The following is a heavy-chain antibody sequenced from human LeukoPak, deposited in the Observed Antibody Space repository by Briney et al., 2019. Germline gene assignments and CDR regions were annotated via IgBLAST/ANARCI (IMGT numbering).Heavy chain of an antibody. Sequence: ASVKVSCKASGHIFTGYYVHWVRQAPGQGLEWTGWINPNSGGTNYAQKFQGRVTMTRDTSISTAYMDLSRLRSDDTAVYYCVRGDSSPYVYFDYWGQGTLVTVSS. CDR3: VRGDSSPYVYFDY. D-gene: IGHD3-22*01. CDR2: INPNSGGT. V-gene: IGHV1-2*02. CDR1: GHIFTGYY. J-gene: IGHJ4*02.